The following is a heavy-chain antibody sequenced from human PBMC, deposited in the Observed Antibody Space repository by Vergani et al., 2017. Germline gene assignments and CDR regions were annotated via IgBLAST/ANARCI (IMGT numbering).Heavy chain of an antibody. D-gene: IGHD6-19*01. CDR2: IYYSGST. Sequence: QVQLQESGPGLVKPSQTLSLTCTVSGGSISSGGYYWSWIRQHPGKGLEWIGYIYYSGSTYYHTSLKSRVTISVDTAKNQFSLKLSSVTAADTAVYYWARVVPKAVPFDYWGQGTLVTVSS. CDR3: ARVVPKAVPFDY. CDR1: GGSISSGGYY. J-gene: IGHJ4*02. V-gene: IGHV4-31*03.